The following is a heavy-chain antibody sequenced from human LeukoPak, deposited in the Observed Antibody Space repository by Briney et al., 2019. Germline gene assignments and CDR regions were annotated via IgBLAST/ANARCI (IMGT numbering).Heavy chain of an antibody. J-gene: IGHJ4*02. CDR2: ISSSGNSM. V-gene: IGHV3-11*04. CDR1: GISFSDYY. D-gene: IGHD3-10*01. CDR3: AREFDTYGSGSYYKS. Sequence: GGSLRLSCAVSGISFSDYYMSWIRQAPGKGLEWVSYISSSGNSMYYADSVKGRFTISRDNAQNSLYLQMNSLGAEDTAVYYCAREFDTYGSGSYYKSWGQGTLVTVSS.